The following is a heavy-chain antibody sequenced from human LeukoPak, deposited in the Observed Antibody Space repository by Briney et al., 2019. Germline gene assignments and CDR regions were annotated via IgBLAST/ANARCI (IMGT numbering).Heavy chain of an antibody. Sequence: GGSLRLSCAASGFTFSNYAMAWVRQAPGGGLEWVSAISRSDYTTYFPHSVKGRFTISRDNSKNTVHVQMNSLRAEDTAVYYCAKDPWDSSSWTTYYYYYYYMDVWGKGTTVTISS. CDR3: AKDPWDSSSWTTYYYYYYYMDV. CDR1: GFTFSNYA. CDR2: ISRSDYTT. V-gene: IGHV3-23*01. J-gene: IGHJ6*03. D-gene: IGHD6-13*01.